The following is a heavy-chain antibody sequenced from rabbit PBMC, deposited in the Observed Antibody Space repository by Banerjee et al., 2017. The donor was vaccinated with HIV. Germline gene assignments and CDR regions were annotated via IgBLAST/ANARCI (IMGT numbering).Heavy chain of an antibody. Sequence: QSLEESGGDLVKPGASLTLTCTASGFSFSSSYWICWVRQAPGKGLEWIACIYTGSGRTYYANWAKGRFTISKTSSTTVTLQMTSLTAADTATYFCARNYGTGSYDLWGQGTLVTVS. CDR2: IYTGSGRT. D-gene: IGHD7-1*01. CDR1: GFSFSSSYW. J-gene: IGHJ4*01. CDR3: ARNYGTGSYDL. V-gene: IGHV1S40*01.